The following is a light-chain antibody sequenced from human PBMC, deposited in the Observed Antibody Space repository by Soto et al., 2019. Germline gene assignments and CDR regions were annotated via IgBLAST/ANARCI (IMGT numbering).Light chain of an antibody. Sequence: QLVLTQSSSASASLGSSVKLTCTLSSGHSSYTIAWHQQQPGKAPRYLMKLEGSGNYNKGSGVPDRFSGSSSGADRYLTISNLQFEDEADYYCETWDSNTWVFGGGTKLTVL. CDR3: ETWDSNTWV. CDR2: LEGSGNY. V-gene: IGLV4-60*02. CDR1: SGHSSYT. J-gene: IGLJ3*02.